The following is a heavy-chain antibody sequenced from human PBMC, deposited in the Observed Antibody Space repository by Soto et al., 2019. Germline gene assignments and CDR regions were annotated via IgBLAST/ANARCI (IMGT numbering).Heavy chain of an antibody. Sequence: EVQLVESGGGLVQPGGSLRLSCAASGFAFSGYWMNWVRQAPGKGLEWVANIKQDGSEKNYVDSVKGRFTISRDNAKNSLYLQMNRLRAEDTAVYYCAVTTSNWGLWGRGTLVTVSS. CDR3: AVTTSNWGL. CDR1: GFAFSGYW. V-gene: IGHV3-7*05. J-gene: IGHJ2*01. D-gene: IGHD4-17*01. CDR2: IKQDGSEK.